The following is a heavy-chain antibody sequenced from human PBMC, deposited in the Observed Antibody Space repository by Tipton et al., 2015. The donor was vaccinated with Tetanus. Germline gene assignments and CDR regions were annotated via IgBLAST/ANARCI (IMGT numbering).Heavy chain of an antibody. Sequence: SPRLSCAASGFIFTNHWMSWVRQSPGEGLEWVANIREDGGESYYADSVKGRVTISRDNAKSSVYLQMDSPRVEDTAVYYCARDRGEQWTNFYYMDVWGKGTTVTVPS. CDR3: ARDRGEQWTNFYYMDV. V-gene: IGHV3-7*01. CDR1: GFIFTNHW. J-gene: IGHJ6*03. D-gene: IGHD1-26*01. CDR2: IREDGGES.